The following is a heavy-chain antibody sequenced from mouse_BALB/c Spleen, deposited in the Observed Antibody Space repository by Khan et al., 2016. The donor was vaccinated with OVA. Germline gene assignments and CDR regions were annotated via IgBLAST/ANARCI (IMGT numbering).Heavy chain of an antibody. CDR1: VTLSPTYG. Sequence: VQLKRSDPSLVALSQNLSITSTLSVTLSPTYGVTGFRQPPDKALGWLGVIFAGGMTHHNSYHLTRLGISKVKSEKQSFLTMNSLQTEDTAEYSVDNSIYGKSYCGIDYWGQGTLVTVSS. J-gene: IGHJ4*01. V-gene: IGHV2-9*02. CDR3: DNSIYGKSYCGIDY. CDR2: IFAGGMT. D-gene: IGHD2-1*01.